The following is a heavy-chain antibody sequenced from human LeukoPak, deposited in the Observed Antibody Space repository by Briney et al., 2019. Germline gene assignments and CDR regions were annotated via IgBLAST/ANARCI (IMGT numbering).Heavy chain of an antibody. CDR1: GFTFSSYA. Sequence: PGGSLRLSCAASGFTFSSYAMNWVRQAPGKGLEWVSAISGSGGSTYYADSVKGRFTISRDNSKNTLYLQMNSLRAEDTAVYYCARLYCSSTSCYWVGGNQAFDIWGQGTMVTVSS. CDR3: ARLYCSSTSCYWVGGNQAFDI. J-gene: IGHJ3*02. D-gene: IGHD2-2*01. CDR2: ISGSGGST. V-gene: IGHV3-23*01.